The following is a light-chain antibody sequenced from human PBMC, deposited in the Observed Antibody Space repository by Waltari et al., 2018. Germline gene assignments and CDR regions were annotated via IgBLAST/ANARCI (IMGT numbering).Light chain of an antibody. J-gene: IGKJ1*01. CDR3: LRYDSYVWK. Sequence: DIQMTQSPSTLSASVGDAVTITCRASQSIANWLAWYQQKPGTAPKLLIYKASTLESVVPSRFRGSSSVTEFTLTLSSLQPDDFATYYCLRYDSYVWKFGQGTKVEIK. V-gene: IGKV1-5*03. CDR1: QSIANW. CDR2: KAS.